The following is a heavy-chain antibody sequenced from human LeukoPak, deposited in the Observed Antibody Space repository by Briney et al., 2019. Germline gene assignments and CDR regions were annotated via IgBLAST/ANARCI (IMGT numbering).Heavy chain of an antibody. V-gene: IGHV1-69*13. Sequence: SVKVSCKASGGTFSSYAISWVRQAPGQGLEWMGGIIPIFNTANYAQKLQGRVTITAVESTGTAYMELSSLRSEDTAVYYCARDYSSGWDPSDWGQGTLVTVSS. CDR2: IIPIFNTA. D-gene: IGHD6-19*01. CDR1: GGTFSSYA. CDR3: ARDYSSGWDPSD. J-gene: IGHJ4*02.